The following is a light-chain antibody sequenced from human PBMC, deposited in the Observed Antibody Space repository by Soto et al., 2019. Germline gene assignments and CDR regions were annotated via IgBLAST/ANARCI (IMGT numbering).Light chain of an antibody. CDR2: RAS. J-gene: IGKJ4*01. V-gene: IGKV1-16*01. CDR1: QAISDY. CDR3: QQFHSSPRT. Sequence: DIQMTQSPSSLSASVGDRVSITCRASQAISDYLAWFQQKPGKAPKSLIYRASTLQGGVPSRFRGSGSGTYFTLTINSLQPEDFATYYCQQFHSSPRTFGGGTRVEIK.